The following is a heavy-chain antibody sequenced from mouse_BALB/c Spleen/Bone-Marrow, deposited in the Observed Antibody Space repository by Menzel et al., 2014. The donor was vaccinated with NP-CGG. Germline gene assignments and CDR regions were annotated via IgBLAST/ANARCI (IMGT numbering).Heavy chain of an antibody. Sequence: EVQLEESGGGLVQPGGSLRLSCATSGFTFTDYYMSWVRQPPGKALEWLGFIRNKANGYTTEYSVSVKGRFTISRDNSQSILYLQMNTLRAEDSASYYCARDIGNYVRFAYWGQGTLVTVSA. CDR2: IRNKANGYTT. V-gene: IGHV7-3*02. J-gene: IGHJ3*01. CDR3: ARDIGNYVRFAY. D-gene: IGHD2-1*01. CDR1: GFTFTDYY.